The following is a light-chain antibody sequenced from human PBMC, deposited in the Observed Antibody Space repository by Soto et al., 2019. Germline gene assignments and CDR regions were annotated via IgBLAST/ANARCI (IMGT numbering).Light chain of an antibody. CDR1: ESVGTN. V-gene: IGKV3D-15*01. CDR3: QHYNNWGLS. Sequence: IVMTQSPATLSVSPGEGVTLSCRASESVGTNLAWYQQKPGQAPRLLIYGSSTRATGIPATFSGSGSGTEFPLTISILQSEESAIYYCQHYNNWGLSFGGGTKVEIK. J-gene: IGKJ4*01. CDR2: GSS.